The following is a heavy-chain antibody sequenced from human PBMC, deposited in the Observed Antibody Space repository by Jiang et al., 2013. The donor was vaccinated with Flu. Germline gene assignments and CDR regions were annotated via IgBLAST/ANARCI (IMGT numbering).Heavy chain of an antibody. D-gene: IGHD6-13*01. CDR3: ARHREGSWGAFDI. J-gene: IGHJ3*02. CDR1: GGSISSSSYY. Sequence: GSGLVKPSETLSLTCTVSGGSISSSSYYWGWIRQPPGKGLEWIGSIYYSGSTYYNPSLKSRVTISVDTSKNQFSLKLSSVTAADTAVYYCARHREGSWGAFDIWGQGTMVTVSS. CDR2: IYYSGST. V-gene: IGHV4-39*01.